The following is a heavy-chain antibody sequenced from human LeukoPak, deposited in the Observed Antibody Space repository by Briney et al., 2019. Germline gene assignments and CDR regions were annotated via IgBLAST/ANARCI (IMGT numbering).Heavy chain of an antibody. CDR2: INPNSGGT. D-gene: IGHD5-18*01. CDR3: ARVGQLWSPFDY. Sequence: ASVKVSCKASGYTFTGYYMHWVRQAPGQGLEWMGWINPNSGGTNYAQKFQGRVTMTRDTSISTAYMELSSLRSEDTAVYYCARVGQLWSPFDYWGQGTLVTVSS. CDR1: GYTFTGYY. J-gene: IGHJ4*02. V-gene: IGHV1-2*02.